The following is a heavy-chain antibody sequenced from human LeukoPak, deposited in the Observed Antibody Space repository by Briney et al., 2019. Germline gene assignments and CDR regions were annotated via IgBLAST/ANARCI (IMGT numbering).Heavy chain of an antibody. V-gene: IGHV3-23*01. CDR1: GFTFSSYS. J-gene: IGHJ4*02. Sequence: PGGSLRLSCAASGFTFSSYSMNWVRQAPGKGLEWVSGISGSGGSTYYADSVKGRFTISRDNSKNTLYLQMNSLRAEDTAVYYCAKASGGTYLGDFDYWGQGTLVTVSS. D-gene: IGHD1-26*01. CDR3: AKASGGTYLGDFDY. CDR2: ISGSGGST.